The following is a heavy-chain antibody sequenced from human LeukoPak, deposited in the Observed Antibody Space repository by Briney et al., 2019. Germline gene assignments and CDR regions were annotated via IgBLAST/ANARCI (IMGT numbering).Heavy chain of an antibody. Sequence: SEPLSLTCTVSGGPISSYHWSWMPQPAGKGLVGIGHIYTSGSTNYNPSLKSRVTMSVDTSKNQFSLKLNSVTAADTAVYYCARSVKYQLLFDYWGQGTLVTVSS. D-gene: IGHD2-2*01. CDR2: IYTSGST. CDR3: ARSVKYQLLFDY. CDR1: GGPISSYH. J-gene: IGHJ4*02. V-gene: IGHV4-4*07.